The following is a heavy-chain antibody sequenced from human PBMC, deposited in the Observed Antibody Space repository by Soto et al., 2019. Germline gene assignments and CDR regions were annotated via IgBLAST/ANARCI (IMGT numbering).Heavy chain of an antibody. J-gene: IGHJ6*02. CDR2: INAGNGNT. CDR3: ARGYDFWGGMDV. D-gene: IGHD3-3*01. Sequence: ASVKVSCKASGYTFTSYAMHWVRQAPGQRLEWMGWINAGNGNTKYSQKFQGRVTITRDTSASTAYMELSSLRSEDTAVCYCARGYDFWGGMDVWGQGTTVTVSS. V-gene: IGHV1-3*01. CDR1: GYTFTSYA.